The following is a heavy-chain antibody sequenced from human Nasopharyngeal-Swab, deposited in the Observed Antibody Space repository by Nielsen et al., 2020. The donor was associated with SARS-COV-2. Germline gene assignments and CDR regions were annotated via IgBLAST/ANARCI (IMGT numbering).Heavy chain of an antibody. D-gene: IGHD3-22*01. Sequence: GESLKISCAASGFTFSRYTMHWVRQAPGKGLEWVAVIPYDGSNKYYADSVKGRFTISRDISKNTLYLQMNSLRAEDTAVFYCASTPLDSSGYYYAFHYWGRGTRVTVSS. J-gene: IGHJ4*01. CDR3: ASTPLDSSGYYYAFHY. CDR2: IPYDGSNK. V-gene: IGHV3-30-3*01. CDR1: GFTFSRYT.